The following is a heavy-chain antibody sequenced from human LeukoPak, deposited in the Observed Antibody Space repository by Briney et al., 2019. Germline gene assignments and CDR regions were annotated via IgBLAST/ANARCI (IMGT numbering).Heavy chain of an antibody. CDR3: ARTGGGAAAGGLEY. CDR1: GYTFTKYY. J-gene: IGHJ4*02. V-gene: IGHV1-46*01. D-gene: IGHD6-13*01. Sequence: ASVTVSCTASGYTFTKYYIHWVRQAPGQGLEWMGIINPSGGSTSYAQKFQGRVTLTSDTSTSTVYMELSSLRSEDTAVYYCARTGGGAAAGGLEYWGQGTLVTVSS. CDR2: INPSGGST.